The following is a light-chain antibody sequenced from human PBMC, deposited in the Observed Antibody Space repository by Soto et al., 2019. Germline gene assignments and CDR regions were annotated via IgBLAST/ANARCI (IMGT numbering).Light chain of an antibody. J-gene: IGKJ1*01. Sequence: DIQRTQYPSTLSASVGERVTISCRASQSVNHWLAWYQRKPGKAPKLLIHNASTLESGIPSRFSGSGSGTEFTLTISSLQPDDFATYYCQQYNSYWTFGQGTKVDI. CDR3: QQYNSYWT. V-gene: IGKV1-5*01. CDR1: QSVNHW. CDR2: NAS.